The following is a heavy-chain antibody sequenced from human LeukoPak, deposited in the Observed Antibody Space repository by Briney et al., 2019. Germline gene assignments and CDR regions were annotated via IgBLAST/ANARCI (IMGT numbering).Heavy chain of an antibody. D-gene: IGHD3-10*01. J-gene: IGHJ6*03. Sequence: GGSLRLSCAASGFTFSSYAMHWVRQAPGKGLEWVAVISYDGSNKYYADSVKSRFTISRDNSKNTLYLQMNSLRAEDTAVYYCARGLLWFGELTHMDVWGKGTTVTISS. V-gene: IGHV3-30*04. CDR1: GFTFSSYA. CDR3: ARGLLWFGELTHMDV. CDR2: ISYDGSNK.